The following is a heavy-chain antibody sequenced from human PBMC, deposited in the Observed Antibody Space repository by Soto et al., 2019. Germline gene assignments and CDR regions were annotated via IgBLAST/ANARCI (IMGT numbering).Heavy chain of an antibody. J-gene: IGHJ5*02. CDR1: GGSISSGGYY. CDR2: IYYSGST. V-gene: IGHV4-31*03. D-gene: IGHD3-16*01. CDR3: ARIPVDTYMIYWSDP. Sequence: SETLSLTCTVSGGSISSGGYYWSWIRQHPGKGLEWIGYIYYSGSTYYNPSLKSRVTISVDTSKDQFSLKLSSVTAADTAVYYCARIPVDTYMIYWSDPWGQGTQVTVS.